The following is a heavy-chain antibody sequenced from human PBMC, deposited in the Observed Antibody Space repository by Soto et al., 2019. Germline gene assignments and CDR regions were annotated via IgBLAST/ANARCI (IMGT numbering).Heavy chain of an antibody. CDR2: ISSNGGST. D-gene: IGHD3-10*01. Sequence: PGGSLRLSCSASGFTFSSYAMHWVRQAPGKGLEYVSAISSNGGSTYYADSVKGRFTISRDNSKNTLYLQMSSLRAEDTAVYYCARVGVRAYTYGMDVWGQGTTVTVSS. CDR3: ARVGVRAYTYGMDV. J-gene: IGHJ6*02. V-gene: IGHV3-64D*06. CDR1: GFTFSSYA.